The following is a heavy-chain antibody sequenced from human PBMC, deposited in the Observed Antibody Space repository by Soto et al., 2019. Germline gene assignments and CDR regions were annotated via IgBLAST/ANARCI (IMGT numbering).Heavy chain of an antibody. CDR1: GGTFSGYA. CDR2: IIPIFGTA. J-gene: IGHJ5*02. Sequence: SVKVSCKASGGTFSGYAISWVRQAPGQGLEWMGGIIPIFGTANYAQKFQGRVTITADRSTSTAYMDLSSLRSEDTAVYYCARGRSYYDFWSGYPANWFDPWGQGTLVTVSS. D-gene: IGHD3-3*01. CDR3: ARGRSYYDFWSGYPANWFDP. V-gene: IGHV1-69*06.